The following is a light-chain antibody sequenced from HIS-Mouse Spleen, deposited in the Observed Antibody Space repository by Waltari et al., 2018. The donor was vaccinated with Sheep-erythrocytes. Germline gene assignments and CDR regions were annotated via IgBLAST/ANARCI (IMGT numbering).Light chain of an antibody. CDR2: AAS. Sequence: DIQMTQSPSSVSASVGDRVTITCRASQGIRSWLAWYQKKPGKAPKLLIYAASSLQRGVPSRFSGSGSGTDFTLTISSLQPEDFAAYDCQQANSFPITFGQGTRLEIK. J-gene: IGKJ5*01. V-gene: IGKV1-12*01. CDR3: QQANSFPIT. CDR1: QGIRSW.